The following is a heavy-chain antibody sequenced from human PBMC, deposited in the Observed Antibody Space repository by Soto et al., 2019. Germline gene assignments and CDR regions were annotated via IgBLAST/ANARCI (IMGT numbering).Heavy chain of an antibody. D-gene: IGHD5-18*01. CDR2: ISYDGSNK. CDR3: AKDLGAYGYHWFDP. J-gene: IGHJ5*02. Sequence: QVQLVESGGGVVQPGRSLRLSCAASGFTFSSYGMHWVRQAPGKGLEWVAVISYDGSNKYYADSVKGRFTISRDNSKNTLYLQMNSLRAEDTAVYYCAKDLGAYGYHWFDPWGQGTLVTVSS. CDR1: GFTFSSYG. V-gene: IGHV3-30*18.